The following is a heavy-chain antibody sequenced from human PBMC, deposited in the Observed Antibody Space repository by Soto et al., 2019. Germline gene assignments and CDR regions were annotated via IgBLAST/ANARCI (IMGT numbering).Heavy chain of an antibody. CDR1: GGTFSSYA. CDR2: IIPIFGTA. D-gene: IGHD3-3*01. V-gene: IGHV1-69*13. CDR3: ARHNIGRFLEWLPYYYYYYGMDV. J-gene: IGHJ6*02. Sequence: ASVKVSCKASGGTFSSYAISWVRQAPGQGLEWMGGIIPIFGTANYAQKFQGRVTITADESTSTAYMELSSLRSEDTAVYYCARHNIGRFLEWLPYYYYYYGMDVWGQGTTVTVSS.